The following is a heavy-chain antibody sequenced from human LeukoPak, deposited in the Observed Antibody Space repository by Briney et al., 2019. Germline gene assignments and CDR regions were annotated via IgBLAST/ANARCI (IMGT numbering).Heavy chain of an antibody. V-gene: IGHV3-21*01. Sequence: PGGSLRLFCAASGFTYSSYSMNWVREAPGKGLEWGSSISSSSSYIYYADSVKGRFTISRDNAKSSLYLQMNSLRAEDTAVYYCARDLQWLVPGYWGQGTLVTVSS. J-gene: IGHJ4*02. CDR2: ISSSSSYI. CDR1: GFTYSSYS. D-gene: IGHD6-19*01. CDR3: ARDLQWLVPGY.